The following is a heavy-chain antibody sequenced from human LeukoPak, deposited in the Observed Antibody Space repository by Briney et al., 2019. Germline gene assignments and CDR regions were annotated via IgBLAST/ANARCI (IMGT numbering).Heavy chain of an antibody. CDR1: GFTFSSYA. J-gene: IGHJ4*02. CDR2: IKQDGSEK. V-gene: IGHV3-7*01. D-gene: IGHD3-22*01. CDR3: ARDRRWLRTFDY. Sequence: GGSLRLSCAASGFTFSSYAMSWVRQAPGKGLEWVANIKQDGSEKYYMDSVKGRFTISRDNAKNSLYLQMNSLRAEDTAVYYCARDRRWLRTFDYWGQGTLVTVSS.